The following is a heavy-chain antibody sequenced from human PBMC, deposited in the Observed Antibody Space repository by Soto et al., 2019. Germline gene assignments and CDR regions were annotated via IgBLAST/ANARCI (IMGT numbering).Heavy chain of an antibody. D-gene: IGHD1-26*01. CDR2: IIPMFGIG. CDR3: ARGYRETYFYAMDV. J-gene: IGHJ6*02. V-gene: IGHV1-69*01. Sequence: QVQLVQSGAEVKMPGSSVRVSCKASGGSFSKYGISWVRQAPGQGLEWMGGIIPMFGIGNYAEKFLGRVTITAGESTSTSHMELSSLRSEDTAVYFCARGYRETYFYAMDVWGQGTTVTVSS. CDR1: GGSFSKYG.